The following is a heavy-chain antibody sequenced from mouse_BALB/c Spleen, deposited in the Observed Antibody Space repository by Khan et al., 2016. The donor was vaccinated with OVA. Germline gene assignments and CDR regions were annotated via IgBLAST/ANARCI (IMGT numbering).Heavy chain of an antibody. Sequence: MQLEESGTVLARPGASVKMSCKASGYTFTSYWMHWVKQRPGQGMEWIGDIYTGNTDTNYNQKFKGKAKLTAVTSTSTADMELSSLTNEDSAVYYCTRRNWDVAWFAYWGQGTLVTVSA. J-gene: IGHJ3*01. D-gene: IGHD4-1*01. CDR1: GYTFTSYW. V-gene: IGHV1-5*01. CDR3: TRRNWDVAWFAY. CDR2: IYTGNTDT.